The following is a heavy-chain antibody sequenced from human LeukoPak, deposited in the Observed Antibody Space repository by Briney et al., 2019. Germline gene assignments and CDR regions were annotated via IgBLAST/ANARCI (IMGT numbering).Heavy chain of an antibody. J-gene: IGHJ6*02. CDR3: AAHPVGSSSWYGMDV. D-gene: IGHD6-13*01. CDR2: INTSGST. Sequence: SETLSLTCTVSGGSISSYYWSWIRQPAGKGLEWIGRINTSGSTNYNPSPKSRVTMSVDTSKDQFSLKLSSVTAADTAVYYCAAHPVGSSSWYGMDVWGQGTTVTVSS. CDR1: GGSISSYY. V-gene: IGHV4-4*07.